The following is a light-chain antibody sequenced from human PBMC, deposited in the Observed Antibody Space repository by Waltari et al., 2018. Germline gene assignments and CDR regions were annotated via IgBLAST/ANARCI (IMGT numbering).Light chain of an antibody. CDR3: SSYTTSSSWV. V-gene: IGLV2-14*03. J-gene: IGLJ3*02. CDR2: DVS. Sequence: QSALTQPASVSGSPGQSITISCTGTSSDVGNYNYVSWYQQHPGKAPKLMIYDVSKRPSGVSKRFAGSKSGNTASLTIAGLQAEDEADYYCSSYTTSSSWVFGGGTKLTVL. CDR1: SSDVGNYNY.